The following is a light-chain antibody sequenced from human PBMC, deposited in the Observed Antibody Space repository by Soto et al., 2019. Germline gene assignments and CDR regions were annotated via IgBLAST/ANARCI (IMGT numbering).Light chain of an antibody. CDR1: QSVSSN. CDR3: QQYNNWPRT. CDR2: GAS. J-gene: IGKJ1*01. Sequence: EIVLTQSPATLSLSPGERATLSCRASQSVSSNLAWYQQKPGQAPRLLIYGASTRATGIPARFSGSGSGTEFTLTISSLQSEDFAVYYCQQYNNWPRTFG. V-gene: IGKV3-15*01.